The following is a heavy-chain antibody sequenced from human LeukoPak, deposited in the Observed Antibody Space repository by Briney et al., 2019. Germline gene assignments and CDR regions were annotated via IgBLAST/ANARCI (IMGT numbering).Heavy chain of an antibody. J-gene: IGHJ4*02. D-gene: IGHD5-18*01. CDR2: INSGGSST. CDR3: ARAHSGYSYGYSDY. CDR1: GFTFSSYW. Sequence: PGGSLRLSCAASGFTFSSYWMHWVRQAPGKGLVWVSRINSGGSSTSYADSVKGRFTISRDNAKNTLYLQMNSLRAEDTAVYYCARAHSGYSYGYSDYWGQGTLVTVSS. V-gene: IGHV3-74*01.